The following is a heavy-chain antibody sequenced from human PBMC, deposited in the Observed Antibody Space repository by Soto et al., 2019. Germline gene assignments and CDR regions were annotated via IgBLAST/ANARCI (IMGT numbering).Heavy chain of an antibody. CDR3: ARDRGSYALDY. J-gene: IGHJ4*02. CDR2: ISAYNGNT. V-gene: IGHV1-18*01. CDR1: GYTFTSYG. Sequence: QVQLVQSGAEVKKPGASVKVSCKASGYTFTSYGFIWVRQAPGQGLEWMGWISAYNGNTNYAQKVQGRVXMXXDTSTTTAYMELRSLRSDDTAVYYCARDRGSYALDYWGQGTLVTVSS. D-gene: IGHD1-26*01.